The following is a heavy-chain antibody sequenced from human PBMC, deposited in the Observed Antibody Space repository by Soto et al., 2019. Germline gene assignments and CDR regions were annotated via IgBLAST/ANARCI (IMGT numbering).Heavy chain of an antibody. CDR3: ARGGGVIGYYYGMDV. D-gene: IGHD3-16*02. V-gene: IGHV3-30-3*01. J-gene: IGHJ6*02. CDR2: ISYDGSNK. CDR1: GFTFSSYA. Sequence: QVQLVESGGGVVQPGRSLRLSCAASGFTFSSYAMHWVRQAPGKGLEWVAVISYDGSNKYYADSVKGRFTISRDNSKNTLYLQMNSLRAEDTAVYYCARGGGVIGYYYGMDVWGQGTTVTVSS.